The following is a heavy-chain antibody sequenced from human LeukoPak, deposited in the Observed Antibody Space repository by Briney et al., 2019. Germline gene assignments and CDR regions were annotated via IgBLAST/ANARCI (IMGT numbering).Heavy chain of an antibody. Sequence: SETLSFTCTVSGGSICTYYWSWIRQPAGKGLEWIGRIYSSGSTNYNPSLKSRVTMSVDTSKNQFSLKLSSVTAADTALYYCARGGSAGWNGYFDYWGQGTLVTVSS. J-gene: IGHJ4*02. V-gene: IGHV4-4*07. CDR2: IYSSGST. D-gene: IGHD1-1*01. CDR3: ARGGSAGWNGYFDY. CDR1: GGSICTYY.